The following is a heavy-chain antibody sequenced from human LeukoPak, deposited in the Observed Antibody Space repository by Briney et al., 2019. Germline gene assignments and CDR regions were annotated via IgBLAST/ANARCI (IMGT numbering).Heavy chain of an antibody. J-gene: IGHJ1*01. Sequence: PGGSLRLSCAASGFTFSSYGMHWVRQAPGKGLEWVAFIRYDGSNKYYADSVKGRFTISRDNSKNTLYLQMNSLRAEDTAVYYCAKDQSFHGEYFQHWGQGTLVTVSS. V-gene: IGHV3-30*02. CDR3: AKDQSFHGEYFQH. CDR1: GFTFSSYG. CDR2: IRYDGSNK.